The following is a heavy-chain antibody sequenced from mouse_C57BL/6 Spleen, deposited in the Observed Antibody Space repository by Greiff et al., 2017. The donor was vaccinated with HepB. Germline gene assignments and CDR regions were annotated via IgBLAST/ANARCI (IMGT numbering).Heavy chain of an antibody. V-gene: IGHV1-53*01. D-gene: IGHD1-1*01. CDR1: GYTFTSYW. CDR2: INPSNGGT. CDR3: AKDITTVVATDAY. J-gene: IGHJ3*01. Sequence: VQLQQPGTELVKPGASVKLSCKASGYTFTSYWMHWVKQRPGQGLEWIGNINPSNGGTNYNEKFKSKATLTVDKSSSTAYMQLSSLTSEDSAVYYCAKDITTVVATDAYWGQGTLVTVSA.